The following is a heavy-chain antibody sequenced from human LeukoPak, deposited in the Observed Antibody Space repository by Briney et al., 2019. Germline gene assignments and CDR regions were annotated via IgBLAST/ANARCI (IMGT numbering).Heavy chain of an antibody. J-gene: IGHJ6*03. CDR3: ARDSGKGDTAHMDV. CDR1: GGSISNYY. Sequence: SETLSLTCTVSGGSISNYYWSWIRQPAGKGLEWIGHVYTSGSTNYNPSLRSRVTMSVDTSKNQFSLRLSSVTAADTAVYYCARDSGKGDTAHMDVWGKGTTVTVSS. D-gene: IGHD1-26*01. V-gene: IGHV4-4*07. CDR2: VYTSGST.